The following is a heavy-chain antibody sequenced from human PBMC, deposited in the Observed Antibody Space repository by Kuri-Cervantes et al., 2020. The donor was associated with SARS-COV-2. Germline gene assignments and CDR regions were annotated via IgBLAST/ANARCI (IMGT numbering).Heavy chain of an antibody. Sequence: GSLRLTCTVSGGSSSGYYWSWIRQPAGKNLDWIGYMRNNGSANYNPSLKSRVTISIDTSKNQFSLKLTSMTAADTAVYSCARWPPGSYRPHDAFDVWGQGTMVTVSS. CDR2: MRNNGSA. J-gene: IGHJ3*01. CDR1: GGSSSGYY. CDR3: ARWPPGSYRPHDAFDV. V-gene: IGHV4-59*01. D-gene: IGHD1-26*01.